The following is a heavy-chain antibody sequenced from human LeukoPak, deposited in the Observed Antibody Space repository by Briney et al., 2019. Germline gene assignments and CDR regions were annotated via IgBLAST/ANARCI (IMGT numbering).Heavy chain of an antibody. CDR2: INSDGSST. CDR1: GFTFSSYW. D-gene: IGHD3-3*01. J-gene: IGHJ4*02. CDR3: ARDRVEATERVAYGY. V-gene: IGHV3-74*01. Sequence: PGGSLRLSCAASGFTFSSYWMHWVRQAPGKGLVWVSRINSDGSSTSYADSVKGRFTISRDNAKNTLYLQMNSLRAEDTAVYYCARDRVEATERVAYGYWGQGTLVTVSS.